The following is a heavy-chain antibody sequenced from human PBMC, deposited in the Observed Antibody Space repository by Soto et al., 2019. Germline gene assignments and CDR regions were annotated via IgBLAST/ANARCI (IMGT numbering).Heavy chain of an antibody. CDR3: ARDVPNYDILTGYYGQGNWFDP. J-gene: IGHJ5*02. CDR2: IYYSGST. CDR1: GGSISSYY. Sequence: SETLSLTCTVSGGSISSYYWSWIRQPPGKGLEWIGYIYYSGSTNYNPSLKSRVTISLDTSKTQFSLKLSSVTAADTAVYYCARDVPNYDILTGYYGQGNWFDPWGQGTLVTVSS. V-gene: IGHV4-59*01. D-gene: IGHD3-9*01.